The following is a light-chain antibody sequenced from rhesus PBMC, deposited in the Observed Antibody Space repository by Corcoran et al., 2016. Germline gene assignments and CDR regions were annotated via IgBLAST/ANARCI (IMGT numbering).Light chain of an antibody. CDR1: QSLLHTDGYTY. CDR2: GGS. J-gene: IGKJ4*01. V-gene: IGKV2-61*01. CDR3: MQHKALPLT. Sequence: DIVMTQTPLSLPVTPGEPASISCRSSQSLLHTDGYTYLDWYLQKPGQSPQLLIYGGSNRASGVPDRFSGSGSGTDFTLKISKGEAEDVGGYYCMQHKALPLTFGGGTKVELK.